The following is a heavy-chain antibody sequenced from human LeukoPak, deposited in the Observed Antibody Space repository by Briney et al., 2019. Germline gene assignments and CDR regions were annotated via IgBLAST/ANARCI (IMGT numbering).Heavy chain of an antibody. CDR2: INSDGSST. V-gene: IGHV3-74*01. CDR1: GFTFSSYW. CDR3: AREPSYGDSRFYY. D-gene: IGHD4-17*01. J-gene: IGHJ4*02. Sequence: PGGSLRLSCAASGFTFSSYWMHWVRHAPGKGLGWVSRINSDGSSTSYADSVKGRFTISRDNAKNTLYLQMNSLRAEDTAVYYCAREPSYGDSRFYYWGQGTLVTVSS.